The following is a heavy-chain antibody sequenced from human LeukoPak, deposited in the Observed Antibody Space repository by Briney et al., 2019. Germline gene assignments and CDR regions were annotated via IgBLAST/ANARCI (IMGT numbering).Heavy chain of an antibody. D-gene: IGHD3-9*01. CDR2: ISGGDGRT. CDR3: AKGRLVPDY. Sequence: GGSLRLSCAASGFTFSSYAMSWVRQAPGKGLEWVATISGGDGRTYYADSVRGRFTISRDNSKNTLYLQMNSLRAEDTAVYYCAKGRLVPDYWGQGILVTVSS. CDR1: GFTFSSYA. J-gene: IGHJ4*02. V-gene: IGHV3-23*01.